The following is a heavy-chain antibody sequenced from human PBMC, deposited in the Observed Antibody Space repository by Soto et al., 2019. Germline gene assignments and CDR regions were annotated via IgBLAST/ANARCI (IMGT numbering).Heavy chain of an antibody. CDR1: GFIVSDTY. CDR3: AREPRYCRGGSCSITGDAYDI. D-gene: IGHD2-15*01. CDR2: ISNRGDT. J-gene: IGHJ3*02. V-gene: IGHV3-66*01. Sequence: EVHLVESGGGLVQPGGSLRLSCTASGFIVSDTYVNWVRQAPGKGLEWVSVISNRGDTHYADSVRGRFSLSRDISDNTLHLQMNNLRVEDTAVYYCAREPRYCRGGSCSITGDAYDIWGQGTMDTVSS.